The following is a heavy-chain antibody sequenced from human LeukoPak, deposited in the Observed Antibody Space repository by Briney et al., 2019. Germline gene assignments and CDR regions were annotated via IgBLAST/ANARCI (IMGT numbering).Heavy chain of an antibody. J-gene: IGHJ5*02. CDR3: ARAPQLRYFDWLFPFDP. Sequence: PSETLSLTCTVSGGSISSYYWSWIRRPPGKGLEWIGYIYYSGSTNYNPSLKSRVTISVDTSKNQFSLKLSSVTAADTAVHYCARAPQLRYFDWLFPFDPWGQATLVTVSS. CDR1: GGSISSYY. D-gene: IGHD3-9*01. CDR2: IYYSGST. V-gene: IGHV4-59*01.